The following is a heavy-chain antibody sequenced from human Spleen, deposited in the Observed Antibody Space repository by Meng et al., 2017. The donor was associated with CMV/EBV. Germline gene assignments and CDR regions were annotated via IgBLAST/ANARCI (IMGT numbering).Heavy chain of an antibody. CDR1: GFVFSRHR. CDR2: LSSTSINI. Sequence: CAALGFVFSRHRPAWVRQSLALGLWCVSILSSTSINIHYTDSLKGRFTISRDNAKNSLSLQMTSLRAEDTAMYYCARAVRGLAAPSDYWGQGTLVTVSS. CDR3: ARAVRGLAAPSDY. V-gene: IGHV3-21*05. D-gene: IGHD6-6*01. J-gene: IGHJ4*02.